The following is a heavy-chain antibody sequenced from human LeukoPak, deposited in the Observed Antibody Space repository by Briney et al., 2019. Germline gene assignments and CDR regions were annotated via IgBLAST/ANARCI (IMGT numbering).Heavy chain of an antibody. V-gene: IGHV1-18*01. CDR1: GYTFTSYG. CDR2: ISAYNGNT. D-gene: IGHD2-15*01. J-gene: IGHJ6*02. Sequence: GASVKVSCKASGYTFTSYGISWVRQAPGQGLEWMGWISAYNGNTNYAQKLQGRVTMTTDTSTSTAYMELRSLRSDDTAVYYCARDTWGYCSGGSCYNYYGMDVWGQGTTVTVSS. CDR3: ARDTWGYCSGGSCYNYYGMDV.